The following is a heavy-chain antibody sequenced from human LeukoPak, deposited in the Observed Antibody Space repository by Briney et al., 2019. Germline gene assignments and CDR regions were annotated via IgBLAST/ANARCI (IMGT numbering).Heavy chain of an antibody. CDR3: ARNGYNLDY. CDR2: IYYSGST. D-gene: IGHD5-24*01. J-gene: IGHJ4*02. Sequence: PSETLSLTCTVSGGSISSSGYYWGWIRQPPGKGLEWIGSIYYSGSTNYNPSLKSRVTISVDTSKNQFSLKLSSVTAADTAVYYCARNGYNLDYWGQGTLVTVSS. CDR1: GGSISSSGYY. V-gene: IGHV4-39*07.